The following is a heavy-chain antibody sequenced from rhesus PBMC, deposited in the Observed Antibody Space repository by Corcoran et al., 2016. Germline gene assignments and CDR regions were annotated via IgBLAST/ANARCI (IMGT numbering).Heavy chain of an antibody. V-gene: IGHV3S16*01. J-gene: IGHJ4*01. D-gene: IGHD6-25*01. CDR2: ISSASSYI. CDR1: GFTFSSYG. Sequence: EVQLVESGGGLVQPGGSLRLSCAASGFTFSSYGMSWVRQAPGKGLEWVSSISSASSYIYYADSVKGRFTISRDNAKNSLSLQMNSLRAEDTAVYYCTREAGIAAAGSFDYWGQGVLVTVSS. CDR3: TREAGIAAAGSFDY.